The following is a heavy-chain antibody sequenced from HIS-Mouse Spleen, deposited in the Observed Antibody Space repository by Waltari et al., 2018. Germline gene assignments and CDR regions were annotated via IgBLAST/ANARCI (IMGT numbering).Heavy chain of an antibody. J-gene: IGHJ2*01. CDR3: AREIPYSSSWYDWYFDL. CDR2: IYYSGTT. CDR1: GGSISSSSYY. V-gene: IGHV4-39*07. Sequence: QLQLQESGPGLVKPSETLSLTCTVSGGSISSSSYYWGWIRQPPGKGLEWIGSIYYSGTTYSNPPLKGGVTISVDTSKNQFSLKLSSVTAADTAVYYCAREIPYSSSWYDWYFDLWGRGTLVTVSS. D-gene: IGHD6-13*01.